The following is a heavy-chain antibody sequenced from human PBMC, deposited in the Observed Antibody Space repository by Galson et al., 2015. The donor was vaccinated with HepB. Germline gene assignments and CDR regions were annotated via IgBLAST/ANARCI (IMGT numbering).Heavy chain of an antibody. CDR1: GFTFSSYA. CDR2: ISGSGGNT. D-gene: IGHD6-19*01. CDR3: AKARSQWLRPYYFDY. J-gene: IGHJ4*02. V-gene: IGHV3-23*01. Sequence: SLRLSCAASGFTFSSYAMSWVRQAPGEGLEWISTISGSGGNTYYADSVKGRFTISRDNSKNTLYLQMNSLRAEDTAIYYCAKARSQWLRPYYFDYWGQGTLVTVPS.